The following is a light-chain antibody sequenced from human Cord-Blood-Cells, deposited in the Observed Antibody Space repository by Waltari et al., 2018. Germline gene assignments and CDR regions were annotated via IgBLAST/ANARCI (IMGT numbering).Light chain of an antibody. V-gene: IGLV2-14*03. Sequence: QSALSQPASVSGSPGQSITIDCTGTSSDVGGYNYVTWYQQHPGKAPKLMIYDVSNRPSGVSNRFSGSKSGNTASLTISGLQAEDEADYYCSSYTSSSSYVFGTGTKVTVL. CDR2: DVS. CDR1: SSDVGGYNY. CDR3: SSYTSSSSYV. J-gene: IGLJ1*01.